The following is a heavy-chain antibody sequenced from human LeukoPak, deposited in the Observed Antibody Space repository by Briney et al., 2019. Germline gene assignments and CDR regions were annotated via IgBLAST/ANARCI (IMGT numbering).Heavy chain of an antibody. CDR3: ARGICGDYGLGY. CDR1: GGSISSYY. J-gene: IGHJ4*02. D-gene: IGHD4-17*01. V-gene: IGHV4-4*07. CDR2: IYTSGSA. Sequence: SETLSLTCSVSGGSISSYYWRWIRQPAGKGLEWIGRIYTSGSANYNPSLKNRVTMSLDTSKNEFSLKLSSVTAADTAVYFCARGICGDYGLGYWGQGTLVTVSS.